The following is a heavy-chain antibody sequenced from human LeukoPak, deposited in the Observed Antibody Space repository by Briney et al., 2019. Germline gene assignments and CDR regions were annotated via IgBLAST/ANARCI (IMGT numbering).Heavy chain of an antibody. Sequence: SVKVSCKASGGTFSSYAISWVRQAPGQGLEWMGRIIPILGIANYAQKFQGRVTITADKSTSTAYMELSSLRSEDTAVYYCASSGYDSSGYYHYWGQGTLVTVSS. CDR1: GGTFSSYA. J-gene: IGHJ4*02. CDR2: IIPILGIA. CDR3: ASSGYDSSGYYHY. V-gene: IGHV1-69*04. D-gene: IGHD3-22*01.